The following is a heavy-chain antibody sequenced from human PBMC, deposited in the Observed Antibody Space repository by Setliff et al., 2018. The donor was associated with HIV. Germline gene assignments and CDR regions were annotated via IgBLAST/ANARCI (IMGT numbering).Heavy chain of an antibody. D-gene: IGHD3-3*01. J-gene: IGHJ4*02. CDR3: ARRIWSGYSFDY. CDR1: GFTFSTYA. V-gene: IGHV3-23*01. CDR2: IGGSGVST. Sequence: GGSLRLSCATSGFTFSTYAMNWVRQAPGKGLEWVSVIGGSGVSTYYAESVKGRFTISRDSAKNSLYLQMNSLRAEDTAVYYCARRIWSGYSFDYWGQGTLVTVSS.